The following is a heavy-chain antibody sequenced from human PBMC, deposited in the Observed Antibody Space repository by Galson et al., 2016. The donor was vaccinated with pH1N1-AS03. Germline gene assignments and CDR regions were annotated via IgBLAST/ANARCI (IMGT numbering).Heavy chain of an antibody. J-gene: IGHJ4*02. CDR2: INQDGSEK. Sequence: SLRLSCAVSGFTFSSHWMSWVRQAPGKGLEWVSKINQDGSEKYYVDSVKGRFIISRDNAKNSLFLQMNSLRAEDTAIYYCVKGAGRYSRSWYFDYWGQGTLVTVSS. CDR1: GFTFSSHW. V-gene: IGHV3-7*01. CDR3: VKGAGRYSRSWYFDY. D-gene: IGHD6-13*01.